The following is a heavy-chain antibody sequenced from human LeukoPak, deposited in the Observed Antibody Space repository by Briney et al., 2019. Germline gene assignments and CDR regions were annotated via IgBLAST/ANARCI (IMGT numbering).Heavy chain of an antibody. V-gene: IGHV4-61*02. J-gene: IGHJ2*01. CDR1: GGSISSGSYH. D-gene: IGHD6-19*01. CDR3: ARTHSSAWLNWYFDL. CDR2: IYTSGST. Sequence: PSQTLSLTCTVSGGSISSGSYHWSWIRQPAGKGLEWIGRIYTSGSTNYNPSLKSRVTISVDWSINQFSLKLSAVTAADTALYFCARTHSSAWLNWYFDLWGRGTLVTVSS.